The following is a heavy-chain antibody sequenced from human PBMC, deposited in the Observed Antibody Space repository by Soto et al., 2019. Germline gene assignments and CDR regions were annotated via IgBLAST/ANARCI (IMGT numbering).Heavy chain of an antibody. V-gene: IGHV3-30*18. Sequence: VQLLESGGGLIQPGGSLRLSCAASGFTFSYGIHWLRQAPGKGLEWVAYISYDSTNKFYGDSVKGRFTISRDNSKNTQFLQMNSLRAEVTAVYYCAKLVIGYCSGNTCDDYWGQGTLVVVSS. D-gene: IGHD2-15*01. J-gene: IGHJ4*02. CDR3: AKLVIGYCSGNTCDDY. CDR2: ISYDSTNK. CDR1: GFTFSYG.